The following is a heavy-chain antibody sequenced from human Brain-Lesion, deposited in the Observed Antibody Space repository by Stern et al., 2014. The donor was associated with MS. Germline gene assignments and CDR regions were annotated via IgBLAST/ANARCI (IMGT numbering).Heavy chain of an antibody. D-gene: IGHD3-10*01. CDR2: VNNDGRRT. CDR3: ARGERWFDS. V-gene: IGHV3-74*02. Sequence: EVQLVESGGGLVQPGGSLRLSCAASGFTFSNYWMPWVRPAPGKGLVWVSRVNNDGRRTSYADSVKGRFTMSRDNAKNTLYLQMNSLRVEDTAIYYCARGERWFDSWGQGTLVTVSS. CDR1: GFTFSNYW. J-gene: IGHJ5*01.